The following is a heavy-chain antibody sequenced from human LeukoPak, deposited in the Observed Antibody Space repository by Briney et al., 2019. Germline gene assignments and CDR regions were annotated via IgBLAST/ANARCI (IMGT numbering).Heavy chain of an antibody. Sequence: ASVKVSCKASGYTFTGYYMHWVRQAPGQGLEWMGWINPNSGGTNYAQKFQGRVTMTRDTSISTAYMELSRLRSDDTAVYYCARDRVFKEPQAFDIWGQGTMVTVSS. V-gene: IGHV1-2*02. J-gene: IGHJ3*02. CDR2: INPNSGGT. CDR3: ARDRVFKEPQAFDI. CDR1: GYTFTGYY. D-gene: IGHD1-14*01.